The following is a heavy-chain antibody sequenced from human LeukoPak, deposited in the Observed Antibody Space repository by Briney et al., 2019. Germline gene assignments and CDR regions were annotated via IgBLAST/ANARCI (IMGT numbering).Heavy chain of an antibody. Sequence: SETLSLTCAVSGYSISSGCYWGWIRRPPGKGREGIGSIYHSGSTYYNPSLKRRVTISVDTSKTQFSLKLSSVTAADTAVYYCARVTTDYFDYWGQGTLVTVSS. CDR1: GYSISSGCY. D-gene: IGHD4-17*01. CDR3: ARVTTDYFDY. J-gene: IGHJ4*02. V-gene: IGHV4-38-2*01. CDR2: IYHSGST.